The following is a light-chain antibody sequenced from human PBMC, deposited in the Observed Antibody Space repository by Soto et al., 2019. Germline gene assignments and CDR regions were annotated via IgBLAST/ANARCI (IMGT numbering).Light chain of an antibody. Sequence: DIQMTQSPSSLSASVGDRVTITCRASQSISSYLNWYQQKPGKAPKLLIYAASSLQGGVPSRFSASGSGTDFTLTISSLQPEDFATYYCQQSYSSPETFGQGTKVEI. V-gene: IGKV1-39*01. CDR1: QSISSY. J-gene: IGKJ1*01. CDR2: AAS. CDR3: QQSYSSPET.